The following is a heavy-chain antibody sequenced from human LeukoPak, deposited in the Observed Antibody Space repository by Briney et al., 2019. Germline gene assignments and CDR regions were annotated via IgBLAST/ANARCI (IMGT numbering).Heavy chain of an antibody. CDR2: ISHNGGTT. CDR3: VKDDSYYYDSSAYLA. V-gene: IGHV3-64D*06. D-gene: IGHD3-22*01. J-gene: IGHJ5*02. CDR1: GITFSRYA. Sequence: GGSLRLSCSASGITFSRYAMHWVRQAPGKGLEYVSAISHNGGTTYYTDSVKGRFTISRDNSKNTLYLQMSSLRAEDTAVYYSVKDDSYYYDSSAYLAWGQGTLVTVSS.